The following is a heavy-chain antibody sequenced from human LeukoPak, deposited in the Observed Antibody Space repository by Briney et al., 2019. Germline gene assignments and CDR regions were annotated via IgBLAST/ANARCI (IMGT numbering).Heavy chain of an antibody. J-gene: IGHJ6*02. CDR1: GFTFSSYS. Sequence: TGGSLRLSCAASGFTFSSYSMNWVRQAPGKGLEWVSSISSSSSYIYYADSVKGRFTISRDNAKNTLHLQMNSLRAEDTAVYYCAREGIAVAGTGHYYGMDVWGQGTTVTVSS. V-gene: IGHV3-21*01. D-gene: IGHD6-19*01. CDR2: ISSSSSYI. CDR3: AREGIAVAGTGHYYGMDV.